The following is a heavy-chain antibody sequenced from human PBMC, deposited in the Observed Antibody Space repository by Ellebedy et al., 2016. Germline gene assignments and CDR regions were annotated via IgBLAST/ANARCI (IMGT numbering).Heavy chain of an antibody. CDR2: VSSTGSTI. Sequence: GGSLRLXCAGSGFSFSTYGMNWVRQAPGKGPEWLSYVSSTGSTIAYAESVKGRFIISRDNAKESLYLQMNSLRDEDSAVYYCARKGVAAATVSLYYYAMDVWGQGTTVTVSS. J-gene: IGHJ6*02. CDR3: ARKGVAAATVSLYYYAMDV. V-gene: IGHV3-48*02. D-gene: IGHD3-10*01. CDR1: GFSFSTYG.